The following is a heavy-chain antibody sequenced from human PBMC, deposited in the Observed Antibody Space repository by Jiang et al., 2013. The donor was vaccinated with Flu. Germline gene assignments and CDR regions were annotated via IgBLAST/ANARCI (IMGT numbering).Heavy chain of an antibody. CDR1: GFTFSSYS. V-gene: IGHV3-48*01. CDR2: ISSGSSTI. D-gene: IGHD4/OR15-4a*01. CDR3: ARVLGADY. Sequence: GGSLRLSCAASGFTFSSYSMNWVRQAPGKGLEWVSYISSGSSTIYYADSVKGRFTISRDNAKNSLYLQMNSLRAEDTAVYYCARVLGADYWGQGTLVTVSS. J-gene: IGHJ4*02.